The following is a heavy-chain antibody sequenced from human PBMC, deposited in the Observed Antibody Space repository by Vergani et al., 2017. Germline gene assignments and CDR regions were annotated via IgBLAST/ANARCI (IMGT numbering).Heavy chain of an antibody. CDR1: GGSISSYY. Sequence: QVQLQESGPGLVKPSETLSLTCTVSGGSISSYYWSWIRQPAGKGLEWIGRIYTSGSTNYNPSLKSRVTMSVDTSKNQFSLKMSSVTAADTAGYYCARTEMGYCSSTGCSSYDGMDVWGQGTTVTVSS. J-gene: IGHJ6*02. CDR2: IYTSGST. V-gene: IGHV4-4*07. CDR3: ARTEMGYCSSTGCSSYDGMDV. D-gene: IGHD2-2*01.